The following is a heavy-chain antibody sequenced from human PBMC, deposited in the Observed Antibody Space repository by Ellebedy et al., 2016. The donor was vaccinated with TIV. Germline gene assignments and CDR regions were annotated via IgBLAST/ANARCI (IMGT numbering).Heavy chain of an antibody. Sequence: GSLRLSCAVSGGSLSDNYWTWIRQPPGKGLEWIGYLYYTGSPNYNPSLKSRLTISVNTPRNQFSLKLSSVTAADTAVYYCVSSASMDAFDLWGQGTMVTVSS. V-gene: IGHV4-59*01. CDR2: LYYTGSP. J-gene: IGHJ3*01. D-gene: IGHD3-16*01. CDR1: GGSLSDNY. CDR3: VSSASMDAFDL.